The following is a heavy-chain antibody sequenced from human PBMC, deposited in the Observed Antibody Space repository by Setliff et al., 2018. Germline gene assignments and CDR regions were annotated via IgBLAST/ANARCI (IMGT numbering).Heavy chain of an antibody. CDR2: IIPIFGTA. CDR3: ARGDVYSGSYYHFDY. Sequence: SVKVSCKASGGTFSSYAISWVRQAPGQGLEWMGRIIPIFGTANYAQNFQGRVTITRDTSASTAYMELSSLTSEDTAIYYCARGDVYSGSYYHFDYWGQGTLVTVSS. V-gene: IGHV1-69*05. CDR1: GGTFSSYA. D-gene: IGHD1-26*01. J-gene: IGHJ4*02.